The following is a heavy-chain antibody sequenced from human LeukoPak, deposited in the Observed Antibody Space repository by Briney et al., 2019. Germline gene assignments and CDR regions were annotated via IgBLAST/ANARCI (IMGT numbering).Heavy chain of an antibody. CDR1: GDSISSYY. D-gene: IGHD5-24*01. Sequence: KASETLSLTCTVSGDSISSYYWSWIRQPPGKGLEWIGYIYYSGSTNYNPSLKSRVTISIDTSKNQFSLKLSSVTAADTAVYYCARDLLDGYTHPAAFDIWGQGTMVTVSS. J-gene: IGHJ3*02. V-gene: IGHV4-59*01. CDR2: IYYSGST. CDR3: ARDLLDGYTHPAAFDI.